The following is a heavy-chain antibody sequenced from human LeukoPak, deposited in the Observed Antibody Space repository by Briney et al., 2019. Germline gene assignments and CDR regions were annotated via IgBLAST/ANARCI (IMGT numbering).Heavy chain of an antibody. J-gene: IGHJ4*02. Sequence: PSETLSLTCAVYGGSFSGYYWSWIRQPPGKGLEWIGEINHSGSTNYNPSLKSRVTISVDTSKNQFSLKLSSVTAADTAVYYCARHRNLQLRITMVRGGHYFDYWGQGTLVTVSS. D-gene: IGHD3-10*01. CDR3: ARHRNLQLRITMVRGGHYFDY. CDR2: INHSGST. V-gene: IGHV4-34*01. CDR1: GGSFSGYY.